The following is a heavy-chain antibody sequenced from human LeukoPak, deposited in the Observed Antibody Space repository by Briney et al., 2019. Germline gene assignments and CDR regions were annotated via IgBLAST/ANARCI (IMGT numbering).Heavy chain of an antibody. J-gene: IGHJ4*02. CDR2: IWYDGSNK. CDR3: ARGRGIVVVLGY. V-gene: IGHV3-33*01. Sequence: GGSLRLSCAASGFTFSSYGMHWVRQAPGKGLEWVAVIWYDGSNKYYADSVKGRFTISRDNSKNTLYLQMSSLRAEDTAVYYCARGRGIVVVLGYWGQGTLVTVSS. D-gene: IGHD3-22*01. CDR1: GFTFSSYG.